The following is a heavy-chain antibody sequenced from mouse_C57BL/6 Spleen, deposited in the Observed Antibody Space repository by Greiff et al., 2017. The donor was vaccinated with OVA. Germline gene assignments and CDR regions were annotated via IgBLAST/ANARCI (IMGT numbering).Heavy chain of an antibody. Sequence: ESGPGLVKPSQSLSLTCSVTGYSITSGYYWNWIRQFPGNKLEWMGYISSAGSNNYNPSLKNRISIPRDTSKNQFFLKLNSVTTEDTATYYCARYDEGYFDVWGTGTTVTVSS. CDR3: ARYDEGYFDV. CDR2: ISSAGSN. V-gene: IGHV3-6*01. D-gene: IGHD2-3*01. CDR1: GYSITSGYY. J-gene: IGHJ1*03.